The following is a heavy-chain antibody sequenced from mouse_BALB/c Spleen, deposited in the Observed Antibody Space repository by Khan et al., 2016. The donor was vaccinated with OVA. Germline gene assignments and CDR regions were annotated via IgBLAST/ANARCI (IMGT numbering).Heavy chain of an antibody. CDR1: GYTFTNYG. CDR2: INTYTGEP. V-gene: IGHV9-3-1*01. Sequence: QIQLVQSGPELKKPGETVKISCKASGYTFTNYGMNWVKQAPGKGLKWMGWINTYTGEPTYADDFKGRFAFSLETSASTAYLQINNLKNEDTARDVCASGGYWYFDVWGAGTTVTVSS. J-gene: IGHJ1*01. D-gene: IGHD1-1*02. CDR3: ASGGYWYFDV.